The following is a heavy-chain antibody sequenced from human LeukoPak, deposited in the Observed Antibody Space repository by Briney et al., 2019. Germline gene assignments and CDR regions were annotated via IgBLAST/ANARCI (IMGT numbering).Heavy chain of an antibody. Sequence: PSETLSLTCTVSGGSISSYYWSWIRQPPGKGLEWIGEINHSGSTNYNPSLKSRVTISVGTSKNQFSLKLSSVTAADTAVYYCARVPRETMVRGQHWFDPWGQGTLVTVSS. CDR1: GGSISSYY. CDR2: INHSGST. D-gene: IGHD3-10*01. V-gene: IGHV4-34*01. J-gene: IGHJ5*02. CDR3: ARVPRETMVRGQHWFDP.